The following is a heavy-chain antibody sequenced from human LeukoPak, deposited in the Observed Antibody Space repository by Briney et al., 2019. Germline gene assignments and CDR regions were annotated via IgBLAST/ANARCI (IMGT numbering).Heavy chain of an antibody. CDR3: ARDDYGGRGEFDY. V-gene: IGHV3-74*01. CDR2: INSDGSTT. CDR1: GFTFSSYW. D-gene: IGHD4-23*01. J-gene: IGHJ4*02. Sequence: GGSLRLSCAASGFTFSSYWMHWVRQAPGQRLVWVSRINSDGSTTTYADSVKGRFTISRDNAKNTLYLQMNSLRAEDTAVYYCARDDYGGRGEFDYWGQGTLVTVSS.